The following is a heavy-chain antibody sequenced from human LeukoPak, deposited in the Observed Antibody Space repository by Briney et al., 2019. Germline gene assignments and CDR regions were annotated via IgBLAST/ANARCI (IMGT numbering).Heavy chain of an antibody. CDR2: IYYSGTS. CDR1: GVSISSGGYY. J-gene: IGHJ4*02. V-gene: IGHV4-31*03. CDR3: ARDKVGIIQY. D-gene: IGHD2-21*01. Sequence: PSQTLSLTCTVSGVSISSGGYYWSWIRQHPGKGLEWIGYIYYSGTSYYKPSLKSRLSMSVDTSKNQFSLRLSSVTAADTAVYYCARDKVGIIQYWGQGNLVTVSS.